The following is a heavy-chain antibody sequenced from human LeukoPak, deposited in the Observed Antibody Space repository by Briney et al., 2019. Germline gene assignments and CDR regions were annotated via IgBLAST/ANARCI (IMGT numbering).Heavy chain of an antibody. CDR1: GYTFTSYD. CDR3: ARGVVVVPAATYYYYMDV. CDR2: IIPIFGTA. V-gene: IGHV1-69*13. Sequence: ASVKVSCKTSGYTFTSYDINWVRQATGQGLEWMGGIIPIFGTANYAQKFQGRVTITADESTSTAYMELSSLRSEDTAVYYCARGVVVVPAATYYYYMDVWGKGTTVTVSS. J-gene: IGHJ6*03. D-gene: IGHD2-2*01.